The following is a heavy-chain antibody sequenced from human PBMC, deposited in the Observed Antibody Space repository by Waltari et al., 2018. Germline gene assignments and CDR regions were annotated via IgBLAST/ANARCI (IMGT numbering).Heavy chain of an antibody. D-gene: IGHD6-13*01. CDR3: TRGGDDSSWYWRN. CDR1: GFTFSNNW. J-gene: IGHJ4*02. CDR2: INQVGSGK. V-gene: IGHV3-7*01. Sequence: EVQLVESGGGLVQPGGSLRLSCAASGFTFSNNWMTWVRQAPGKGLEWVANINQVGSGKYSVESVKGRFTISRDNAKNSLYLQLNSLRADDTAVYYCTRGGDDSSWYWRNWGQGTLVTVSS.